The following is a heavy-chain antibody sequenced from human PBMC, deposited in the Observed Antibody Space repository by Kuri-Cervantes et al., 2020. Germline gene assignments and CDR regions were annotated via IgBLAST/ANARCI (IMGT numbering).Heavy chain of an antibody. CDR2: ISAYNGNT. Sequence: ASVKVSCKASGGTFSSYAISWVRQAPGQGLEWMGWISAYNGNTNYAQKLQGRVTMTTDTSTSTAYMELRSLRSDDTAVYYCAREGYYDSSGYYYESHYYGMDVWGQGTTVTVSS. CDR3: AREGYYDSSGYYYESHYYGMDV. V-gene: IGHV1-18*01. CDR1: GGTFSSYA. J-gene: IGHJ6*02. D-gene: IGHD3-22*01.